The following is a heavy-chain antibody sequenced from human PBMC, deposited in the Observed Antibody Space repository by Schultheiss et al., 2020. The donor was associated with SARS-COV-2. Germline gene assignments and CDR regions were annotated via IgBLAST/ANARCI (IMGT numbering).Heavy chain of an antibody. V-gene: IGHV4-59*12. CDR1: GGSISSYY. CDR3: ARDQEKWESQVDAFDI. Sequence: SETLSLTCTVSGGSISSYYWSWIRQPPGKGLEWIGYIYYSGSTNYNPSLKSRVTISVDTSKNQFSLKLSSVTAADTAVYYCARDQEKWESQVDAFDIWGQGTMVTVSS. CDR2: IYYSGST. D-gene: IGHD1-26*01. J-gene: IGHJ3*02.